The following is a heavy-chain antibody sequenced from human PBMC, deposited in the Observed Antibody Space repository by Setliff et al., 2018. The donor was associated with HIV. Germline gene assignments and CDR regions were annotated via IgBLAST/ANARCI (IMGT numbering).Heavy chain of an antibody. V-gene: IGHV1-24*01. J-gene: IGHJ4*02. Sequence: ASVKVSCKVSGDTLTKLSIYWVRQAPGKGLEWMGGFDHEEGKIIYAQKFQGRVSMTEDTSTDTADMDLSSLRSDDTAVYYCAAPSSVYIFGVLTPVSFDYWGQGTLVTVSS. CDR3: AAPSSVYIFGVLTPVSFDY. D-gene: IGHD3-3*02. CDR1: GDTLTKLS. CDR2: FDHEEGKI.